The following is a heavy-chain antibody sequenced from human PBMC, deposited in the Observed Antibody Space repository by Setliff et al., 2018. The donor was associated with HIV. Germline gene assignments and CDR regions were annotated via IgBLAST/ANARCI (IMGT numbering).Heavy chain of an antibody. Sequence: SETLSLTCSVSGGSFRNYYWNWIRQPAGKGLEWIGRIYGSGGTDYNPSLKSRVTLSVDTSKKQFSLSLSSVTAADTAFYYCARVPTEVIVSAGGWYFDLWGRGTLVSVSS. J-gene: IGHJ2*01. CDR3: ARVPTEVIVSAGGWYFDL. CDR2: IYGSGGT. D-gene: IGHD2-15*01. CDR1: GGSFRNYY. V-gene: IGHV4-4*07.